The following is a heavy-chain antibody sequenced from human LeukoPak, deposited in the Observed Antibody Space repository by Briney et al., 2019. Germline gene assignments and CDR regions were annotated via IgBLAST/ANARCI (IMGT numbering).Heavy chain of an antibody. Sequence: PSETLSLTCTVSGGSISSSSYYWGWIRQPPGKGPEWIGSIYYSGSTYYNPSLKSRVTISVDTSKNQFSLKLSSVTAADTAVYYCASTGSGYYKTYYFDYWGQGTLVTVSS. J-gene: IGHJ4*02. D-gene: IGHD3-22*01. CDR3: ASTGSGYYKTYYFDY. CDR1: GGSISSSSYY. V-gene: IGHV4-39*07. CDR2: IYYSGST.